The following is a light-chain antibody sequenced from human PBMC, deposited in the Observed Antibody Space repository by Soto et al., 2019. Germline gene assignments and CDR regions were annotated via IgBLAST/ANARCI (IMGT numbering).Light chain of an antibody. J-gene: IGLJ1*01. CDR1: SNDVGGYNF. CDR2: AVS. CDR3: SSYTSSTTYV. V-gene: IGLV2-14*01. Sequence: QSALTQPASVSGSPGQSITISCTGTSNDVGGYNFVSWYQHHPGKAPKLMIYAVSNRPSGVSNRFSGSKSGNTASLTISGLQAEDEADYYWSSYTSSTTYVFGTGTQLTVL.